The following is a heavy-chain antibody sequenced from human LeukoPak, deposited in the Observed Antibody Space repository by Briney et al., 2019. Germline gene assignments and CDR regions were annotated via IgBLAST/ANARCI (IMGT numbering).Heavy chain of an antibody. V-gene: IGHV3-23*01. D-gene: IGHD5-18*01. Sequence: GGSLMLSYWAHLFPFSSYAIGTGRQTPAKVLERVSAIPSSGDNTYYADSVRGRFNFSRDNSKNTLYLQVNSQIAEHTAVYHCAKGNGYSYGRYYFDYWGQGTLVTVSS. CDR2: IPSSGDNT. CDR1: LFPFSSYA. J-gene: IGHJ4*02. CDR3: AKGNGYSYGRYYFDY.